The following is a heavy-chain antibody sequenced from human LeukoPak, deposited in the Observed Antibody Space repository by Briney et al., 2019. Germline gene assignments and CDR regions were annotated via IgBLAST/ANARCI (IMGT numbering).Heavy chain of an antibody. D-gene: IGHD3-10*01. Sequence: SGGSLRLSCAASGLTVSSNYMSWVRQAPGKGLEWLSVIYNGDMTYYADSVKGRFTISRDNSKNTLYLQMNSLRAEDTALYYCAKDRVVRGVIRLGYFDYWGQGTLVTVSS. J-gene: IGHJ4*02. V-gene: IGHV3-53*05. CDR1: GLTVSSNY. CDR2: IYNGDMT. CDR3: AKDRVVRGVIRLGYFDY.